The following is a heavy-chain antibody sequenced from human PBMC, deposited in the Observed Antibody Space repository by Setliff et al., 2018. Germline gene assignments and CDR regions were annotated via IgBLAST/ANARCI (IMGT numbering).Heavy chain of an antibody. CDR3: ATEKFPGDWGDY. J-gene: IGHJ4*02. CDR1: GYTFTSYG. CDR2: ISVYNGKT. Sequence: EASVKVSCKASGYTFTSYGISWVRQAPGQGLEWMGWISVYNGKTKYAQKFQGRVTMTTDTSTRTAYMEVTSLRSDDTAVYYCATEKFPGDWGDYWGQGTLVTVSS. V-gene: IGHV1-18*01. D-gene: IGHD2-21*01.